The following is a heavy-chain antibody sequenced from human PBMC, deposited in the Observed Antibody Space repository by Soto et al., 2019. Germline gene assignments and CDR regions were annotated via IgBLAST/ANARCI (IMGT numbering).Heavy chain of an antibody. V-gene: IGHV3-7*01. D-gene: IGHD3-22*01. CDR2: IKPDGSEK. J-gene: IGHJ4*02. Sequence: EVPLVDSGGGLVQPGGSLRLSCAASGFTFSAHWMTWVRQGPGKGLEWVAHIKPDGSEKYYVDAVKGRFAISRDNVENSLHLQMNGLRVDDTAMYYCVAWGDSSKFWGQGTLVTVSS. CDR3: VAWGDSSKF. CDR1: GFTFSAHW.